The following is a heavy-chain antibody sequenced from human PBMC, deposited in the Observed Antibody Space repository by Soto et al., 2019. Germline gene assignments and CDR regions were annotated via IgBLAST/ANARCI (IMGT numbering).Heavy chain of an antibody. V-gene: IGHV1-2*02. D-gene: IGHD1-26*01. CDR3: WRGRCGQIVVFS. J-gene: IGHJ5*02. CDR1: GYTFTGHY. CDR2: IGPESGAT. Sequence: ASVTVSCKTSGYTFTGHYIHWVRQAPEQGPEWMGEIGPESGATRYAKKFRARVTMTRDTSTTTAYMELNNLSPDETAVYYCWRGRCGQIVVFSWGEGIQVTGS.